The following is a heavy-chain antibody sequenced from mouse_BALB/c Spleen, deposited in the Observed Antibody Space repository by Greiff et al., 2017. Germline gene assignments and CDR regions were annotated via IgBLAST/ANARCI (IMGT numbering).Heavy chain of an antibody. CDR2: IRNKAHGYTT. CDR1: GFTFTDYY. Sequence: EVKLVESGGGLVQPGGSLSLSCATSGFTFTDYYMSWVRQPPGKALAWLGFIRNKAHGYTTEYSASVKGRFTISRDNSQSILYLQLNTLRAEDSATYYCARQPQTGAIAYGGQGTLVTVSS. CDR3: ARQPQTGAIAY. D-gene: IGHD6-1*01. V-gene: IGHV7-3*02. J-gene: IGHJ4*01.